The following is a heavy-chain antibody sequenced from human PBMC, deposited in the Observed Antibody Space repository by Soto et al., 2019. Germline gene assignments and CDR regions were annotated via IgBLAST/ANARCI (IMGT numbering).Heavy chain of an antibody. D-gene: IGHD5-18*01. CDR3: ASGGIAAMLGYFDS. Sequence: LTVTCVYYVGAFSGSYWSWIRQPSGKGLEWIGEINHSGSTNYNTSLKRRVTISVDTYKNHLSMKPSSLNAADTAVYYCASGGIAAMLGYFDSWGKGKLGTVAS. CDR1: VGAFSGSY. J-gene: IGHJ4*02. CDR2: INHSGST. V-gene: IGHV4-34*01.